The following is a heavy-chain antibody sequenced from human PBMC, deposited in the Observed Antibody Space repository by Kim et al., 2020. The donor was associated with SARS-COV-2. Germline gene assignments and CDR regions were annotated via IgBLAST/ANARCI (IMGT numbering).Heavy chain of an antibody. V-gene: IGHV1-8*01. D-gene: IGHD6-6*01. J-gene: IGHJ6*03. CDR3: AGGSLGQLVFNYYYYMDV. CDR1: GYTFTSYD. Sequence: ASVKVSCKASGYTFTSYDINWVRQATGQGLEWMGWMNPNSGNTGYAQKFQGRVTMTRNTSISTAYMELSSLRSEDTAVYYCAGGSLGQLVFNYYYYMDVWGKGTTVTVSS. CDR2: MNPNSGNT.